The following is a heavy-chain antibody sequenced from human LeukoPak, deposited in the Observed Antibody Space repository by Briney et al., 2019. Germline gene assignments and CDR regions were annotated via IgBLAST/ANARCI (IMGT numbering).Heavy chain of an antibody. CDR1: GYTFTSYG. CDR2: ISAYNGNT. Sequence: ASVTVSCKASGYTFTSYGISWVRQAPGQGLEWMGWISAYNGNTNYAQKFQGRVTMTTDTSTSTAYMEVRSLRSDDTAVYYCARFQWPDYYFDYWGQGTLVTVSS. CDR3: ARFQWPDYYFDY. V-gene: IGHV1-18*01. D-gene: IGHD6-19*01. J-gene: IGHJ4*02.